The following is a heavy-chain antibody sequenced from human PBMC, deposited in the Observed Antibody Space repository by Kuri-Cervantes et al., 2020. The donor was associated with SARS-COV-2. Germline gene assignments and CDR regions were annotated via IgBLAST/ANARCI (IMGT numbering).Heavy chain of an antibody. Sequence: GESLKISCAASGFTFDDYGMNWVRQAPGKGLEWVSGINWNGGNTYYADSVKGRFTISRDNAKNSLYLQMNSLRAEDTALYYCAKDRDLVLDYWGQGTLVTVSS. CDR1: GFTFDDYG. V-gene: IGHV3-20*04. CDR3: AKDRDLVLDY. J-gene: IGHJ4*02. D-gene: IGHD2-8*02. CDR2: INWNGGNT.